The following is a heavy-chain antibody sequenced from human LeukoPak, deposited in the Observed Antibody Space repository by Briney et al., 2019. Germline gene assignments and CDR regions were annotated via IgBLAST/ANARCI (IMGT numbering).Heavy chain of an antibody. CDR3: ARRRDSGSLQHFDY. Sequence: GGSLRLSCAASGFIFNNYWMSWVRQAPGKGLEWVSYISSSGTTIYYADSVKGRFTISRDNAKNSLYLQMNSLRAEDTAVYYCARRRDSGSLQHFDYWGLGTLVTVSS. V-gene: IGHV3-11*01. J-gene: IGHJ4*01. CDR2: ISSSGTTI. CDR1: GFIFNNYW. D-gene: IGHD1-26*01.